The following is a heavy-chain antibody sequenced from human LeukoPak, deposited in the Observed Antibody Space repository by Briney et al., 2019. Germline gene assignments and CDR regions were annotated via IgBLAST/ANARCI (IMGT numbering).Heavy chain of an antibody. V-gene: IGHV3-20*04. CDR1: GFTFDDYG. D-gene: IGHD2-15*01. J-gene: IGHJ4*02. Sequence: GRSLRLSCAASGFTFDDYGMSWVRHPPGKGREWVSGIHWNGGSTGYADSVKDRFTISRDNAKNSMYLQMNSLRAEDTALYYCAREARSAATRTYYFDYWGQGTLVTVSS. CDR2: IHWNGGST. CDR3: AREARSAATRTYYFDY.